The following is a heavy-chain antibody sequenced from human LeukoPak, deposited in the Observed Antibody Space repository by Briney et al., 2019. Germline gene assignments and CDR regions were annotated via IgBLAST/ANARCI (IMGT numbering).Heavy chain of an antibody. CDR1: GFTFSSFG. CDR2: ISYSSSLT. V-gene: IGHV3-48*02. J-gene: IGHJ6*02. D-gene: IGHD2-21*01. Sequence: GGSLRLPCAASGFTFSSFGMNWVRQAPGKGLEWVSYISYSSSLTDYADSVKGRFTISRDNAKNSLSLQLNSLRDEDTAVYFCAKVIQGGYGMDVWGQGTTVTVSS. CDR3: AKVIQGGYGMDV.